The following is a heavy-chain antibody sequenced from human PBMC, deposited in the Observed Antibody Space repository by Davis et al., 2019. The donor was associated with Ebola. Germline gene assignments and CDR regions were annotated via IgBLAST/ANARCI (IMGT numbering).Heavy chain of an antibody. V-gene: IGHV3-66*01. Sequence: PGGSLRLSCAASGFTVSSNYMSWVRQAPGKGLEWVSVIYSGGSTYYADSVKGRFTISRDNSKNTLYLQMNSLRAEDTAVYYCARATVTLGLNYYYGMDVWGQGTTVTVSS. D-gene: IGHD4-11*01. J-gene: IGHJ6*02. CDR3: ARATVTLGLNYYYGMDV. CDR1: GFTVSSNY. CDR2: IYSGGST.